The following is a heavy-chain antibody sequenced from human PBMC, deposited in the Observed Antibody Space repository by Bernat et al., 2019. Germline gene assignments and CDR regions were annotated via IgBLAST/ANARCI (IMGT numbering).Heavy chain of an antibody. Sequence: EVQLVESGGGLVQPGGSLRLSCAASGFTFSNYEINWVRQTPGEGLEWVSSISSSGSTVYYADSGKGRFTISRDNAKNSLYLQMNRLRAEDTAVYYCARDLFSGHATGDYWGQGTLVTVSS. V-gene: IGHV3-48*03. D-gene: IGHD1-26*01. J-gene: IGHJ4*02. CDR3: ARDLFSGHATGDY. CDR1: GFTFSNYE. CDR2: ISSSGSTV.